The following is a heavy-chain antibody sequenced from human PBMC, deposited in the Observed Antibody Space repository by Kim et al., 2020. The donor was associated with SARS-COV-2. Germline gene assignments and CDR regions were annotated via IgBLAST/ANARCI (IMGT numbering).Heavy chain of an antibody. CDR1: GYSFKIYS. CDR3: ASLERSGEVDY. CDR2: INVGNGDT. D-gene: IGHD6-25*01. J-gene: IGHJ4*02. Sequence: ASVKVSCKTSGYSFKIYSVHWIRQAPGQSLEWMGWINVGNGDTKYSQRLKDRVTITRDASARTAYMEVRSLRFEDTAVYFCASLERSGEVDYWGQGTLLRVSS. V-gene: IGHV1-3*01.